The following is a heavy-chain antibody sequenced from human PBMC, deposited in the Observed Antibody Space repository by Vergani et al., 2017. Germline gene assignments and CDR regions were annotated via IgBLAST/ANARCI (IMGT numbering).Heavy chain of an antibody. CDR2: INSDGSST. CDR3: ARDIAYGDYDY. D-gene: IGHD4-17*01. J-gene: IGHJ4*02. V-gene: IGHV3-74*01. Sequence: EVQLVESGGGLVQPGGSLRLSCAASGFIFSSYWMHWVHQAPGKGLVWVSRINSDGSSTSYADSVKGRFTISRDNAKNTLYLQMNSLRAEDTAVYYCARDIAYGDYDYWGQGTLVTVSS. CDR1: GFIFSSYW.